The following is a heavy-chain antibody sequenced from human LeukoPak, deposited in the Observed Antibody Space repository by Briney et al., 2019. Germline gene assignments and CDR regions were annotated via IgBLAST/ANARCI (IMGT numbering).Heavy chain of an antibody. V-gene: IGHV4-28*01. D-gene: IGHD6-19*01. Sequence: SDTLSLTCTVSGYSITNNNWWGWIRQPPGKGLEWIGYIYYSGSAYYNASLKSRVTVSVDSSKNQFSLELSSVTAVDTAVYYCARNQAVAANRGAFDIWGQGTMVTVSS. CDR2: IYYSGSA. CDR3: ARNQAVAANRGAFDI. J-gene: IGHJ3*02. CDR1: GYSITNNNW.